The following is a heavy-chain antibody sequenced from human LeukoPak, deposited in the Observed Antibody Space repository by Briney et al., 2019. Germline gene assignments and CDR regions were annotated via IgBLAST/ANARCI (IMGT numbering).Heavy chain of an antibody. J-gene: IGHJ4*02. Sequence: GGSLRLSCAASGFSFNKAWMSWVRQAPGKGLEWVGRIKKQTDGGTTDYAAPVKGRFTISRDNAVNSLYLQMNSLRDEDTAVYHCSRVRSPSMVPIDYWGQGTLVTVSS. CDR3: SRVRSPSMVPIDY. CDR1: GFSFNKAW. V-gene: IGHV3-15*01. D-gene: IGHD4/OR15-4a*01. CDR2: IKKQTDGGTT.